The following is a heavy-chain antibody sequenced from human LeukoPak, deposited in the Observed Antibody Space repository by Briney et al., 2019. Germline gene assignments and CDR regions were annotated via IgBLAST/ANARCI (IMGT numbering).Heavy chain of an antibody. CDR1: GFTFDDYA. J-gene: IGHJ4*02. D-gene: IGHD3-22*01. CDR2: ISWNSGSI. Sequence: PGGSLTLSCAASGFTFDDYAMHWVRQAPGKGLEWVSGISWNSGSIGYADSVKGRFTISRDNAKNSMYLQMNSLRAEDTALYYCAKADDSSGYFPHWGQGTLVTVSS. V-gene: IGHV3-9*01. CDR3: AKADDSSGYFPH.